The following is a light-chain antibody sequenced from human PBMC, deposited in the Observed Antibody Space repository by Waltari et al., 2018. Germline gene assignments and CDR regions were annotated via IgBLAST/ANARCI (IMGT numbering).Light chain of an antibody. CDR3: SSYTTTTTVI. V-gene: IGLV2-14*03. CDR1: SNDVGAYNY. J-gene: IGLJ2*01. Sequence: QSALTQPASVSGSPGQSITISCTGTSNDVGAYNYVYWYQQHPGKPPKLIIYDVTARPSGGSYRFTGSKSGDTASLTISGLQAEDEADYYCSSYTTTTTVIFGGGTKLTVL. CDR2: DVT.